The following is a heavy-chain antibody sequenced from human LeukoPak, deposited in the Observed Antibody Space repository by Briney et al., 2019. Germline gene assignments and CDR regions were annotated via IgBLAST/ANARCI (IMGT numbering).Heavy chain of an antibody. Sequence: GGSLRLSXAASGFTFSSYAMHWVRQAPGKGLEYVSAISSNGGSTYYANSVKGGFTISRDNSKNTLYLQMGSLRAEDMAVYYYAREGGYCSSTSCHQFDYWGQGTLVTVSS. D-gene: IGHD2-2*01. CDR2: ISSNGGST. J-gene: IGHJ4*02. CDR1: GFTFSSYA. CDR3: AREGGYCSSTSCHQFDY. V-gene: IGHV3-64*01.